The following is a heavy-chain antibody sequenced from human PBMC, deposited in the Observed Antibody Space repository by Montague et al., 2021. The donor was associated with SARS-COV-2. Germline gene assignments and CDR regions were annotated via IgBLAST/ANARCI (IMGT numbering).Heavy chain of an antibody. J-gene: IGHJ4*02. D-gene: IGHD1-1*01. CDR3: TCLTPTDMAY. CDR2: IRSRAHSFAT. Sequence: SLRLSFSASGFIFSDAAIHWVRQAPGKGLEWVCRIRSRAHSFATLYGASLKGRFTGSRDDSKNIAYLQVSTPETEDTAVYYCTCLTPTDMAYWGQGTLVTVSS. V-gene: IGHV3-73*01. CDR1: GFIFSDAA.